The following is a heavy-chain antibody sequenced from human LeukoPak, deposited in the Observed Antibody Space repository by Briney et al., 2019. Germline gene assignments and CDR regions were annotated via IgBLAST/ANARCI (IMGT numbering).Heavy chain of an antibody. J-gene: IGHJ6*03. Sequence: TSETLSLTCTVSGGSISSYYWGWIRQPPGKGLEWIGSIYYSGSTYYNPSLKSRVTISVDTSKNQFSLKLSSVTAADTAVYYCARVDRSSGWYGDNYYYYYYMDVWGKGTTVTVSS. CDR2: IYYSGST. V-gene: IGHV4-39*07. CDR1: GGSISSYY. D-gene: IGHD6-19*01. CDR3: ARVDRSSGWYGDNYYYYYYMDV.